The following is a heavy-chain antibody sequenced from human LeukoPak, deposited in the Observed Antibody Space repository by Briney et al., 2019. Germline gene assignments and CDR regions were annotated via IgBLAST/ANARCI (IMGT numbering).Heavy chain of an antibody. CDR1: GFTFSNYW. V-gene: IGHV3-74*03. J-gene: IGHJ4*02. Sequence: GGSLRLSCAASGFTFSNYWIHWVRQAPGKGLVWVSRIDNAGSTTTYADSVKGRFTISRDNAENTLYLQMNSLRVEDTAVYYCVRSAFHAGSGNYYDYWGQGTLVTVSS. CDR2: IDNAGSTT. D-gene: IGHD3-22*01. CDR3: VRSAFHAGSGNYYDY.